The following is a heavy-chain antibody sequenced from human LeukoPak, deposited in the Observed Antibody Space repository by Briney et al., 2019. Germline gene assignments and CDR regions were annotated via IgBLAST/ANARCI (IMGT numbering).Heavy chain of an antibody. CDR3: AREGGYQLLSTDWFDP. CDR2: IYPGDSDT. V-gene: IGHV5-51*01. D-gene: IGHD2-2*01. J-gene: IGHJ5*02. Sequence: GESLKISCKGSGYSFTTYWIGWVRQMPGKGLEWMGIIYPGDSDTRYSPSFQGQVTISADKSISTAYLQWSSLKASDTAMYYCAREGGYQLLSTDWFDPWGQGTLVTVSS. CDR1: GYSFTTYW.